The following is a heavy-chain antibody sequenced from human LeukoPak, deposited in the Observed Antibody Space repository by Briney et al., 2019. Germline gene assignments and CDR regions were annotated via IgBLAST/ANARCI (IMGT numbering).Heavy chain of an antibody. CDR1: GGSISSYY. CDR2: IYYSGST. D-gene: IGHD3/OR15-3a*01. Sequence: SETLSLTCTVSGGSISSYYWSWIRQPPGKGLEWIGYIYYSGSTNYNPSLKSRVTISVDTSKNQFSLKLSSVTAADTAVYYCARRRKPRDWFPLDYWGQGTLVTVSS. CDR3: ARRRKPRDWFPLDY. V-gene: IGHV4-59*12. J-gene: IGHJ4*02.